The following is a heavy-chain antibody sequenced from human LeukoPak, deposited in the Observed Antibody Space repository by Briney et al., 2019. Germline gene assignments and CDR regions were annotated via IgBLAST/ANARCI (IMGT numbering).Heavy chain of an antibody. V-gene: IGHV4-59*01. Sequence: SETLSLTCTVSGVSISSDYRSWIRQPPGKGLDWIGYIYYSGSTKYNPSLKSRVTISRDTSKNQFSLKLSSVTAADTAVYYCARDPTWDHDRRRYWYAFDIWGQGTLVTVSS. D-gene: IGHD3-22*01. CDR3: ARDPTWDHDRRRYWYAFDI. CDR1: GVSISSDY. J-gene: IGHJ3*02. CDR2: IYYSGST.